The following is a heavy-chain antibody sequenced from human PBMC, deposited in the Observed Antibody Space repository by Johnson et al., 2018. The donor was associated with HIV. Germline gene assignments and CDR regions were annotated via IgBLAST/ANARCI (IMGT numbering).Heavy chain of an antibody. CDR1: GFTLDDYG. V-gene: IGHV3-20*04. J-gene: IGHJ3*02. Sequence: EVQLVESGGGLVRPGRSLRLSCAASGFTLDDYGMSWVRQAPGKGLEWVSGVNWNGGNTGYADSVKGRFTISRDNAKNSLYLQMTGLRAEDTALYYCARVGEYCGVDCYSGAVRDDAFDIWGQGTMVTVSS. D-gene: IGHD2-21*01. CDR2: VNWNGGNT. CDR3: ARVGEYCGVDCYSGAVRDDAFDI.